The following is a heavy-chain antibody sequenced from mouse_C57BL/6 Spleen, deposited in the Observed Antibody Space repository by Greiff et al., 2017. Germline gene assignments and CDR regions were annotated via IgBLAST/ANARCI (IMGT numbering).Heavy chain of an antibody. CDR1: GYTFTDYN. CDR2: INPNNGGT. J-gene: IGHJ4*01. CDR3: ARDTTVVSSYAMDY. Sequence: DVQLQESGPELVKPGASVKMSCKASGYTFTDYNMHWVKQSHGKSLEWIGYINPNNGGTSYNQKFKGKATLTVNKSSSTAYMELRSLTSEDSAVYYCARDTTVVSSYAMDYWGQGTSVTVSS. D-gene: IGHD1-1*01. V-gene: IGHV1-22*01.